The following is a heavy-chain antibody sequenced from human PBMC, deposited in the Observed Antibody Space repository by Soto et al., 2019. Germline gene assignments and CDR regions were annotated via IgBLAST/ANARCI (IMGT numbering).Heavy chain of an antibody. CDR3: ARDPRPLYSSSWYYP. V-gene: IGHV1-69*13. CDR2: IIPIFGTA. J-gene: IGHJ5*02. CDR1: GGTISSYA. D-gene: IGHD6-13*01. Sequence: PVKVSCXAPGGTISSYAISWVRQSLGQGLEWMGGIIPIFGTANYAQNFQGRVTITADESTSTAYMELSRLRSEDTAVYYCARDPRPLYSSSWYYPWGQGTLVTVSS.